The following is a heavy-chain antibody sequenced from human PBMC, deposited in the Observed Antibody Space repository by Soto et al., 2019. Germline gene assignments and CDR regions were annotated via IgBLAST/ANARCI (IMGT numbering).Heavy chain of an antibody. D-gene: IGHD1-20*01. CDR1: GGSIIGSYYY. Sequence: LSLTFAVSGGSIIGSYYYWGWLRQSPGRGPEWIGSVFYTGFTSYNPSLESRVSVSVDTSKNQFSLKVSAVTAADTAVYYCASSQKGYNWNYFDHWGQGALVTVSS. CDR3: ASSQKGYNWNYFDH. CDR2: VFYTGFT. V-gene: IGHV4-39*01. J-gene: IGHJ4*02.